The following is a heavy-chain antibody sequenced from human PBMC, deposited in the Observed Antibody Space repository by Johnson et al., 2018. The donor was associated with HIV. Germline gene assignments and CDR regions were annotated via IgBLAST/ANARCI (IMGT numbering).Heavy chain of an antibody. D-gene: IGHD1-26*01. Sequence: VQLVESGGGVVQPGGSLILSCAASGFTFTSYAMHWVRQAPGKGLEWVAVISYDGSNKYHADSVKGRFTISRDNSKNTLYLQMNSLRAEDTAVFYCARDRGYLDAFDIWGQGTMVTVSS. J-gene: IGHJ3*02. CDR1: GFTFTSYA. CDR2: ISYDGSNK. V-gene: IGHV3-30-3*01. CDR3: ARDRGYLDAFDI.